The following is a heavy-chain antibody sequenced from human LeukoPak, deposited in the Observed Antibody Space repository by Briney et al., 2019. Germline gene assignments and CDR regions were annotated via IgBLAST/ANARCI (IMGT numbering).Heavy chain of an antibody. D-gene: IGHD4-17*01. CDR1: GGSISSGDYY. J-gene: IGHJ4*02. CDR3: ARESDGDYYIDY. CDR2: IYYSGST. V-gene: IGHV4-30-4*01. Sequence: SETLSLTCTVSGGSISSGDYYWSWIRQPPGKGLEWIGYIYYSGSTYYNPSLKSRVIISVDTSKNQFSLKLSSVTAADTAVYYCARESDGDYYIDYWGQGTLVTVSS.